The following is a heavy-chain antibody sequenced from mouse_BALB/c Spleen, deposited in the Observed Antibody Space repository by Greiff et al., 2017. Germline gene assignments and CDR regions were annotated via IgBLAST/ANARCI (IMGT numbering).Heavy chain of an antibody. D-gene: IGHD4-1*01. J-gene: IGHJ4*01. Sequence: EVKVVESGGGLVQPGGSRKLSCAASGFTFSSFGMHWVRQAPEKGLEWVAYISSGSSTIYYADTVKGRFTISRDNPKNTLFLQMTSLRSEDTAMYYCARCPGRGDAMDYWGQGTSVTVSS. CDR2: ISSGSSTI. CDR3: ARCPGRGDAMDY. V-gene: IGHV5-17*02. CDR1: GFTFSSFG.